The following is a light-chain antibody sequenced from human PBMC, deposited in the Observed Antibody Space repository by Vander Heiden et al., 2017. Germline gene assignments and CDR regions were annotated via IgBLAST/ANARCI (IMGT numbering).Light chain of an antibody. CDR3: QQLNTSPPAT. CDR1: QDISSY. CDR2: DAS. V-gene: IGKV1-9*01. Sequence: DIQLTQSPSFLSASVGDRVTITCRASQDISSYLVWYQQKPGKAPKVLIYDASTLQSGVPSRFSGSGSGTEFTLTTSSLQPEDFATYFCQQLNTSPPATFGQGTRLEIK. J-gene: IGKJ5*01.